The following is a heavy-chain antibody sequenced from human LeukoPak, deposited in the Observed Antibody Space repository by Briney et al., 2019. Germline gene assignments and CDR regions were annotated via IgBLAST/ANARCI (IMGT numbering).Heavy chain of an antibody. CDR2: IYPGEFHT. D-gene: IGHD4-17*01. CDR3: ARHRAGYGDYKSGLDY. V-gene: IGHV5-51*01. J-gene: IGHJ4*02. Sequence: GESLKISCKGSGYSFTSYWIGWVRPMPGKGLEWMGIIYPGEFHTRYSPSFQGQVTISAAKSISTAYLPWSSLKASDTAMDYCARHRAGYGDYKSGLDYWGQGTLVTVSS. CDR1: GYSFTSYW.